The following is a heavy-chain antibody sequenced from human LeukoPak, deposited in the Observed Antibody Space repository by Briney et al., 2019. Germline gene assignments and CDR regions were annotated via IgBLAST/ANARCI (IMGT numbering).Heavy chain of an antibody. J-gene: IGHJ4*02. D-gene: IGHD7-27*01. V-gene: IGHV4-39*07. CDR3: AREISLTGDVFFDY. CDR1: GGSISSSSYY. Sequence: SETLSLTCTVSGGSISSSSYYWGWIRQPPGKGLEWIGSIYYSGSTYYNPSLKSRVTISVDTSKNQFSLKLSSVSAADTHVYYCAREISLTGDVFFDYWGQGTLVTVSS. CDR2: IYYSGST.